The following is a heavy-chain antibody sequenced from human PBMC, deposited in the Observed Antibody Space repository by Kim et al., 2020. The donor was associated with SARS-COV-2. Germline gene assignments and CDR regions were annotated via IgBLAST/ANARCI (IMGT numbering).Heavy chain of an antibody. D-gene: IGHD5-12*01. V-gene: IGHV4-39*01. Sequence: SETLSLTCTVSGGSISSSSYYWGWIRQHPGKGLEWIGSIYYSGSTYYNPSLKSRVTISVDTSKNQFSLKLSSVTAADTAVYYCARRDIVATTHFDYWGQG. CDR1: GGSISSSSYY. CDR2: IYYSGST. J-gene: IGHJ4*02. CDR3: ARRDIVATTHFDY.